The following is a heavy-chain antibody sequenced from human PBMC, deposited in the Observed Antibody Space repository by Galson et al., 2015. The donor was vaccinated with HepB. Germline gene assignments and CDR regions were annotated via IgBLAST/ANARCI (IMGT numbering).Heavy chain of an antibody. CDR1: GGSISSGDYY. D-gene: IGHD6-6*01. CDR2: IYYSGST. CDR3: ARVSRPGNDAFDI. J-gene: IGHJ3*02. V-gene: IGHV4-30-4*01. Sequence: TLSLTCTVSGGSISSGDYYWSWIRQPPGKGLEWTGYIYYSGSTYYNPSLKSRVTISVDTSKNQFSLKLSSVTAADTAVYYCARVSRPGNDAFDIWGQGTMVTVSS.